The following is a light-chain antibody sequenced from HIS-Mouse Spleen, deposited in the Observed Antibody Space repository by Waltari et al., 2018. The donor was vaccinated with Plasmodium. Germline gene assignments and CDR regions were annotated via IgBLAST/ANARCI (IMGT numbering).Light chain of an antibody. CDR3: SSYAGSNNWV. CDR1: SSDVGGYNY. CDR2: EVS. J-gene: IGLJ3*02. V-gene: IGLV2-8*01. Sequence: QSALTQPPSASGSPGQSVTISRTGTSSDVGGYNYVSGYQQPPGKAPNRMIYEVSKRPSGFPDRFSGSKSGNTASLTVSGLQAEDEADYYCSSYAGSNNWVFGGGTKLTVL.